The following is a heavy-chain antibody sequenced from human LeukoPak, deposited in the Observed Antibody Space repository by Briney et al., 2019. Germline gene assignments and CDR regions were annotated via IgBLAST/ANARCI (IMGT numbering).Heavy chain of an antibody. CDR2: IYPDDSDT. D-gene: IGHD6-6*01. CDR3: ARERSSQGYFDF. CDR1: GYSFTSYW. Sequence: NPGASLQISCEGSGYSFTSYWIGWGRQLPGKGLEWMGIIYPDDSDTRYSPSFQGQVTISADKSISTAYLQWSSLKASDTAMYYCARERSSQGYFDFWGQGTLVTVSS. J-gene: IGHJ4*02. V-gene: IGHV5-51*01.